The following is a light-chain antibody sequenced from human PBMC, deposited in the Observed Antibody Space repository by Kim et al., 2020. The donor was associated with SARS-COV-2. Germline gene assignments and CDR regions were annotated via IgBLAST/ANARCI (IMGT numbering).Light chain of an antibody. V-gene: IGLV3-21*04. CDR3: QVWDTHNNRG. CDR1: HMENKC. Sequence: GRLAKIYLGGKHMENKCGPLYSKGAAQAPVLVIHSDNERPSGLPERISGFNSEDTATLNISGVEAGDEADYYCQVWDTHNNRGFGGGTQLTVL. J-gene: IGLJ2*01. CDR2: SDN.